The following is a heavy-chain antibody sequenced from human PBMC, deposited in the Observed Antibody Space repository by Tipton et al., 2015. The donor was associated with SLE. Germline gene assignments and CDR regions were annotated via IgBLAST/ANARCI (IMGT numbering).Heavy chain of an antibody. D-gene: IGHD1-26*01. CDR2: ISGSGGSI. V-gene: IGHV3-23*01. Sequence: SLRLSCAASGFTFSSYAMSWVRQAPGKGLEWASAISGSGGSIYFPDSVKGRFTISRDNSKNTLYLQMNSLRAEDTAVYYCAKDGGSYQGEFDYWGQGTLVTVSS. J-gene: IGHJ4*02. CDR3: AKDGGSYQGEFDY. CDR1: GFTFSSYA.